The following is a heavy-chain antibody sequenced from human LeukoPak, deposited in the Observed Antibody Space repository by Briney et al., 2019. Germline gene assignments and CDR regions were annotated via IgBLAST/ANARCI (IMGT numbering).Heavy chain of an antibody. CDR2: MNPNSGNT. CDR3: ARVYYDSSGYYYVFDY. CDR1: GYTFTNYD. J-gene: IGHJ4*02. Sequence: ASVKVSCKASGYTFTNYDINWVRQTTGQGLEWMGWMNPNSGNTGYAQKFQGRVTMTRNTSKSTAYMELSSLRSEDTAVYYCARVYYDSSGYYYVFDYRGQGTLVTVSS. D-gene: IGHD3-22*01. V-gene: IGHV1-8*01.